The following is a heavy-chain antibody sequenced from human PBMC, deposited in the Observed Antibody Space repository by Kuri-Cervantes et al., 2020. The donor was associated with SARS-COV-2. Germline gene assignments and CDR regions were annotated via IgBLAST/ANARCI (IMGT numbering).Heavy chain of an antibody. CDR1: GGSFSGYY. J-gene: IGHJ6*02. CDR2: INHSGST. D-gene: IGHD6-19*01. V-gene: IGHV4-34*01. CDR3: ARGRDKRYSSGSYYYYGMDV. Sequence: GSLRLSCAVYGGSFSGYYWSWIRQPPGKGLEWIGEINHSGSTNYNPSLKSRVTISVDTSKNQFSLKLSSVTAADTAVYYCARGRDKRYSSGSYYYYGMDVWGQGITVTVSS.